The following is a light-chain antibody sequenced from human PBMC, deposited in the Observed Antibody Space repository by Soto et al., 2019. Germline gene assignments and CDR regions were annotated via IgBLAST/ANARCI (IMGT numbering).Light chain of an antibody. J-gene: IGLJ2*01. CDR2: EVT. CDR3: SSYAGSSARVV. CDR1: TSDVGGYDR. Sequence: QSALTQPASVTGSPGQSITISCTGTTSDVGGYDRVSWFQQYPGTAPKLMIYEVTNRPSGVSDRFSGSKSVNTASLTISGLQPEDEADYYCSSYAGSSARVVFGGGTKLTVL. V-gene: IGLV2-14*01.